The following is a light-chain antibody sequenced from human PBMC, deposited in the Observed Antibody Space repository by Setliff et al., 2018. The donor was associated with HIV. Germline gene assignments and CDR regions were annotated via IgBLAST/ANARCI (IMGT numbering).Light chain of an antibody. J-gene: IGLJ2*01. CDR3: AAWDDSLNGVV. CDR1: NSNIGINT. Sequence: QSVLTQPPSASGAPGQRVTISCSGSNSNIGINTVNWYQQLPGTAPKLLIYSNNQRPSGVPDRISGSKSGTSASLAISGLQSEDEADYYCAAWDDSLNGVVFGGGTKVTVL. V-gene: IGLV1-44*01. CDR2: SNN.